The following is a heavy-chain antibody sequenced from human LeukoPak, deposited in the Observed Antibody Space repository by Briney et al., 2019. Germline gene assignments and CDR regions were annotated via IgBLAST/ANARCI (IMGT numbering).Heavy chain of an antibody. CDR3: AREMGPFPYGDYEYNWFDP. Sequence: GASVKVSCTASGYTFTSYYMHWVRQAPGQGLEWMGIINPSGGSTSYAQKFQGRVTMTRDTSTSTVYMELSSLRSEDTAVYYCAREMGPFPYGDYEYNWFDPWGQGTQVTVSS. CDR1: GYTFTSYY. V-gene: IGHV1-46*01. D-gene: IGHD4-17*01. J-gene: IGHJ5*02. CDR2: INPSGGST.